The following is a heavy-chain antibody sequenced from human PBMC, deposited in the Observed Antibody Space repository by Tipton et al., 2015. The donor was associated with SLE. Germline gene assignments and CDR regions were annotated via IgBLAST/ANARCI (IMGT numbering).Heavy chain of an antibody. V-gene: IGHV3-30*02. D-gene: IGHD1-26*01. CDR1: GFTFSSYG. CDR3: AKTSLLLSGPWFFDL. CDR2: IRYDGSNK. Sequence: GSLRLFCAASGFTFSSYGMHWVRQAPGNGLGWVAFIRYDGSNKYYADSVKGRFTISRDNSKNTLYLQMNSLRAEDTAVYYCAKTSLLLSGPWFFDLWGRGTLVTVSS. J-gene: IGHJ2*01.